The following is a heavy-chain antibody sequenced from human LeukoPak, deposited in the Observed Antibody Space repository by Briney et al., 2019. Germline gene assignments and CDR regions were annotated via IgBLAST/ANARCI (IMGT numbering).Heavy chain of an antibody. CDR1: GFTVSSNS. Sequence: GGSLRLSCTVSGFTVSSNSMSWVRQAPGKGLEWVSFIYSDNTHYSDSVKGRFTISRDDSKNTLYLQMNSLRAEDTAVYYCARRAGAYLHPYDYWGQGTLVTVSS. J-gene: IGHJ4*02. D-gene: IGHD4/OR15-4a*01. CDR3: ARRAGAYLHPYDY. CDR2: IYSDNT. V-gene: IGHV3-53*01.